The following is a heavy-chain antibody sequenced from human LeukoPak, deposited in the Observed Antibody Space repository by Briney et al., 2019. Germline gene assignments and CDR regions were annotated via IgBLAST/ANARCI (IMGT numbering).Heavy chain of an antibody. J-gene: IGHJ4*02. CDR2: TNPNSGNT. Sequence: ASVKVSCKASGYTFTSYDINWVRQATGQGLEWMGWTNPNSGNTGYAQKFQGRVTMTRNTSISTAYMELSSLRSEDTAVYYCARGGGSGWGSGSFFDYWGQGTLVTVSS. CDR1: GYTFTSYD. CDR3: ARGGGSGWGSGSFFDY. D-gene: IGHD6-19*01. V-gene: IGHV1-8*01.